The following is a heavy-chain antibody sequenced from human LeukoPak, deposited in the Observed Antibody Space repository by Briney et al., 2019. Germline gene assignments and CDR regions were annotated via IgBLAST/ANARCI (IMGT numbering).Heavy chain of an antibody. CDR3: ARENLEWPYYYYMDV. CDR1: GGSISSGDYY. J-gene: IGHJ6*03. D-gene: IGHD3-3*01. Sequence: PSETLSLTCTVSGGSISSGDYYWSWIRQPPGKGLEWIGYIYYSGSTYYNPCLKSRVTISVDTSKNQFSLKLSSVTAADTAVYYCARENLEWPYYYYMDVWGKGTTVTVSS. V-gene: IGHV4-30-4*08. CDR2: IYYSGST.